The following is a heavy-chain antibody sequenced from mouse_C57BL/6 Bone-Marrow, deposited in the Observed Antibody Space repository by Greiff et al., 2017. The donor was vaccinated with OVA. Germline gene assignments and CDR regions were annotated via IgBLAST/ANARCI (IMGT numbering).Heavy chain of an antibody. V-gene: IGHV1-53*01. D-gene: IGHD2-4*01. CDR3: ARYDYDVYYAMDY. Sequence: QVQLQQPGTELVKPGASVKLSCKASGYTLTSYWMHWVKQRPGQGLEWIGNINPSNGGTNYNEKFKSKATLTVDKSSSTAYMQLSSLTSEDSAVYYCARYDYDVYYAMDYWGQGTSVTVSS. CDR2: INPSNGGT. CDR1: GYTLTSYW. J-gene: IGHJ4*01.